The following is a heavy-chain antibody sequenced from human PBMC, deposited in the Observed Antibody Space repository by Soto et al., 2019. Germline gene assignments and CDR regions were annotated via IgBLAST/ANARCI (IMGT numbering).Heavy chain of an antibody. D-gene: IGHD3-10*01. V-gene: IGHV4-59*01. CDR2: IYYSGST. CDR3: ARASALGGFDY. CDR1: GGSISSYY. Sequence: KASETLSLTCTVSGGSISSYYWSWIRQPPGKGLEWIGYIYYSGSTNYNPSLKSRVTISVDTSKNQFSLKLSSVTAADTAVYYCARASALGGFDYWGQGTLVTVS. J-gene: IGHJ4*02.